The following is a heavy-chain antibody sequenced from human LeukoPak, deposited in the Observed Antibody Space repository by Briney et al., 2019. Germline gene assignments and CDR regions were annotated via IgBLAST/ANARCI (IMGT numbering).Heavy chain of an antibody. CDR3: AKGQYYDSSGYYWAPFDY. J-gene: IGHJ4*02. Sequence: GGSLRLSCAASGFTFSSYAMSWVRQAPGKGLEWVSAISGSGGSTYYADSVKGRFTISRDNSKNTLYLQMNSLRAEDTAVYYRAKGQYYDSSGYYWAPFDYWGQGTLVTVSS. V-gene: IGHV3-23*01. D-gene: IGHD3-22*01. CDR1: GFTFSSYA. CDR2: ISGSGGST.